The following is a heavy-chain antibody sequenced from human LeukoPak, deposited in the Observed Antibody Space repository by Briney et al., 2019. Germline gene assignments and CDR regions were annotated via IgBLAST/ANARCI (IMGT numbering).Heavy chain of an antibody. CDR1: GGSFSGYY. Sequence: SETLSLTCAVYGGSFSGYYWSWIRQPPGKGLEWIGSIYYSGNTYHSPSLMSRVTISVDTSKNQFSLKLSSVTAADTAVYYCARAYSSSWYFNWFDPWGQGTLVTVSS. V-gene: IGHV4-34*01. CDR2: IYYSGNT. J-gene: IGHJ5*02. D-gene: IGHD6-13*01. CDR3: ARAYSSSWYFNWFDP.